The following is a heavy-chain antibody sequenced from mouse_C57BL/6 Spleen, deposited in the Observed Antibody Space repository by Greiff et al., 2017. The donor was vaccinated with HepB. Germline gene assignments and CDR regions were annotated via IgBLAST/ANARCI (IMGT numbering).Heavy chain of an antibody. V-gene: IGHV1-18*01. Sequence: EVKLMESGPELVKPGASVKIPCKASGYTFTDYNMDWVKQSHGKSLEWIGDINPNNGGTIYNQKFKGKATLTVDKSSSTAYMELRSLTSEDTAVYYCARRGSDYDVWFAYWGQGTLVTVSA. J-gene: IGHJ3*01. CDR1: GYTFTDYN. D-gene: IGHD2-4*01. CDR2: INPNNGGT. CDR3: ARRGSDYDVWFAY.